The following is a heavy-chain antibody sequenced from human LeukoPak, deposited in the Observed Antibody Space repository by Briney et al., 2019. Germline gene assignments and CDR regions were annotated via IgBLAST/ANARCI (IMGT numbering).Heavy chain of an antibody. J-gene: IGHJ3*02. CDR1: GFSFSTYI. Sequence: SGGSLRLSCEASGFSFSTYIVSWVRQAPGKGLQWVSAISGSGTRYYADSVKGRFTISRDDSTNVIYLQMNSLRSEDTATYYCAKGGFIGYNGLFDIWGQGTMVTVSS. CDR3: AKGGFIGYNGLFDI. D-gene: IGHD5-24*01. CDR2: ISGSGTR. V-gene: IGHV3-23*01.